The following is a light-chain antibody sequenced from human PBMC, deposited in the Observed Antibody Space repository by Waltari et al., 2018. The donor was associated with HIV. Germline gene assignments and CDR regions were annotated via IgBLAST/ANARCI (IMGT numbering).Light chain of an antibody. V-gene: IGLV2-14*03. CDR3: VSYTSSNTLG. Sequence: QSALTQPAPVSGSPGQSITVSCTGTSSDVGGFNYVSWYQHHPGKAPKLLFYDFRDLPSGVSDRYSGSKDGNTAARTISGLRAEDEADYYCVSYTSSNTLGFGGGTKLTVL. J-gene: IGLJ2*01. CDR1: SSDVGGFNY. CDR2: DFR.